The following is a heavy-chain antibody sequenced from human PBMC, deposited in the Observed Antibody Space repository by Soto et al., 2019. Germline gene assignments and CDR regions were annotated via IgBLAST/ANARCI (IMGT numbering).Heavy chain of an antibody. V-gene: IGHV3-7*02. J-gene: IGHJ6*02. CDR2: IKQEGSEK. CDR1: GFTFSSYW. Sequence: GGSLRLSCAASGFTFSSYWMSWVRQAPGKGLEWVANIKQEGSEKYNVDSVKGRFTISRDNAKNSLYLQMNSLRAEDTVVYYCALFYYDSSGYLPSPYYYYYGMDVWGQGTTVTVSS. CDR3: ALFYYDSSGYLPSPYYYYYGMDV. D-gene: IGHD3-22*01.